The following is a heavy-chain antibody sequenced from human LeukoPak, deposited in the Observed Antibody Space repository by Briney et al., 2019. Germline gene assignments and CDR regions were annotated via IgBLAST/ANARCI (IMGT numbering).Heavy chain of an antibody. CDR3: VRGGFGHAMDV. V-gene: IGHV3-30-3*01. J-gene: IGHJ6*02. D-gene: IGHD3-10*01. CDR1: GFTFSSYA. Sequence: GGSLRLSCAASGFTFSSYAMHWVRQAPGKGLEWVAVISYDGSNKYYADSVKGRFTISRDNSKNTLYLQMTSLGAEDTAVYYCVRGGFGHAMDVWGQGTTVTVSS. CDR2: ISYDGSNK.